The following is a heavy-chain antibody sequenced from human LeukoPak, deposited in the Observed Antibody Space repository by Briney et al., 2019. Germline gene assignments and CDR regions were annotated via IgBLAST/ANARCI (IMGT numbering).Heavy chain of an antibody. CDR3: ARDFMGYSYDFYYYYYYMDV. D-gene: IGHD5-18*01. CDR2: IRYVGINK. V-gene: IGHV3-30*02. J-gene: IGHJ6*03. CDR1: GFTFSTYG. Sequence: GGSLRLSCAASGFTFSTYGMHWVRQAPGKGLEWVSFIRYVGINKYYADSVKGRFTISRDNSKNTLYLQMNSLRAEDTAVYYCARDFMGYSYDFYYYYYYMDVWGKGTTVTVSS.